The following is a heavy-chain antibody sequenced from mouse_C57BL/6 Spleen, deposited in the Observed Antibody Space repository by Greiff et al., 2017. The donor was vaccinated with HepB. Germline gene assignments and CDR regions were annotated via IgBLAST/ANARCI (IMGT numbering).Heavy chain of an antibody. CDR2: INPNNGGT. Sequence: EVQLQQSGPELVKPGASVKISCKASGYTFTDYYMNWVKQSHGKSLEWIGDINPNNGGTSYNQKVKGKATLTVDKSSSTAYMELRSLTSEDSAVYYCARNGPPYDGYYCAWFAYWGQGTLVTVSA. J-gene: IGHJ3*01. D-gene: IGHD2-3*01. CDR3: ARNGPPYDGYYCAWFAY. V-gene: IGHV1-26*01. CDR1: GYTFTDYY.